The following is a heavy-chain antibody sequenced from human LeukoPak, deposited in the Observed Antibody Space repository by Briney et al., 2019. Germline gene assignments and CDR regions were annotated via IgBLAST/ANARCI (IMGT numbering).Heavy chain of an antibody. V-gene: IGHV4-34*01. J-gene: IGHJ6*02. D-gene: IGHD3-3*01. CDR1: GGSFSGYY. CDR3: ARLRFLNYYYYGMDV. Sequence: SETLSLTCAVYGGSFSGYYWSWIRQPPGKGLEWIGEINHSGSTNYNPSLKSRVTISVDTSKNQFSLKLSSVTAADTAVYYCARLRFLNYYYYGMDVWGQGTTVTVSS. CDR2: INHSGST.